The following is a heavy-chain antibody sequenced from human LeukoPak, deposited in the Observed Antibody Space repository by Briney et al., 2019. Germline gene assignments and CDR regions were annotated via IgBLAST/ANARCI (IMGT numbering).Heavy chain of an antibody. CDR2: IYTSGST. J-gene: IGHJ5*02. D-gene: IGHD2-15*01. V-gene: IGHV4-61*02. Sequence: PSQTLSLTCTVSGGSISSGSYYWSWIRQPAGKGLEWIGRIYTSGSTNYNPSLKGRVTISVDTSKNQFSLKLSSVTAADTAVYYCARDQYCSGGSCYYWFDPWGQGTLVTVSS. CDR1: GGSISSGSYY. CDR3: ARDQYCSGGSCYYWFDP.